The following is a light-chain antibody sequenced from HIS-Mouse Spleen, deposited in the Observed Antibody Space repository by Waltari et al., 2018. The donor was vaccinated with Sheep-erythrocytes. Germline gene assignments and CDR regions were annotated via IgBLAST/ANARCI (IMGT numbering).Light chain of an antibody. Sequence: QSALTQPRSVSAPPGPSVTSSCTGTSSDVGGYYYGPWYQQHPGKAPKLMIYDVSKRPSGVPDRFSGSKSGNTASLTISGLQAEDEADYYCCSYAGSYNHVFATGTKVTVL. CDR3: CSYAGSYNHV. CDR2: DVS. V-gene: IGLV2-11*01. CDR1: SSDVGGYYY. J-gene: IGLJ1*01.